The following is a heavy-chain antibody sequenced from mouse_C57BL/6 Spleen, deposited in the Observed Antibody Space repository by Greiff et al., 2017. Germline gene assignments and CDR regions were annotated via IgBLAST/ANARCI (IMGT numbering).Heavy chain of an antibody. V-gene: IGHV14-2*01. CDR2: IDPEDGGT. CDR1: GFNIKDYY. Sequence: EVQLQQSGAELVKPGASVKLSCTASGFNIKDYYMHWVKQRTEQGLEWIGRIDPEDGGTNYAPIFKGKGTITADTSSHTAYLQLSSLTAEATAVYYCARATASYWYFDVWGTGTTVTVSS. J-gene: IGHJ1*03. D-gene: IGHD3-1*01. CDR3: ARATASYWYFDV.